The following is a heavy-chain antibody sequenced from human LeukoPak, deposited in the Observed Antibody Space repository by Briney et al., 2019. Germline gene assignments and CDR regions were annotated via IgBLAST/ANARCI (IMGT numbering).Heavy chain of an antibody. J-gene: IGHJ5*02. CDR2: ITPDGGGS. CDR3: ARGPLYNWNDVGFDP. D-gene: IGHD1-20*01. Sequence: GGSLRLSCAASGFTFTAYSMHWVRQAPGKGLEWVAVITPDGGGSYYADSVKGRFTISRDNSKNTLYLQMNSLRAEDTAVYYCARGPLYNWNDVGFDPWGQGTLVTVSS. V-gene: IGHV3-30-3*01. CDR1: GFTFTAYS.